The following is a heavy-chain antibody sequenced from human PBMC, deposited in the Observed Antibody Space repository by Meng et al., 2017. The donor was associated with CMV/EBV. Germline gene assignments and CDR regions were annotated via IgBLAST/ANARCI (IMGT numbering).Heavy chain of an antibody. Sequence: GESLKISCAASGFTFSSYAMSWVRQAPRKGLEWVSAISGSGGSTYYADSVKGRFTISRDNSKNTLYLQMNSLRAEDTAVYYCAKGTISLTRRGVPYSSSSSRSSNYYYYGMDVWGQGTTVTVSS. CDR1: GFTFSSYA. V-gene: IGHV3-23*01. J-gene: IGHJ6*02. CDR3: AKGTISLTRRGVPYSSSSSRSSNYYYYGMDV. D-gene: IGHD6-6*01. CDR2: ISGSGGST.